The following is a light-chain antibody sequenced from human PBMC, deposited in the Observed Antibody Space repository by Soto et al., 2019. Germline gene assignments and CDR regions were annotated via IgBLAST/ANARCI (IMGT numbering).Light chain of an antibody. CDR3: SSYAASNNCYFV. CDR2: EVT. V-gene: IGLV2-8*01. Sequence: QSVLTQPPSASGSPGQSVTISCTGTSSDVGGYNYVSWYQQYPGRAPKLMIYEVTNRPSGVPDRFSGSKSGNTASLTVSGLQAEDEADYYCSSYAASNNCYFVFGGGTQLTVL. J-gene: IGLJ3*02. CDR1: SSDVGGYNY.